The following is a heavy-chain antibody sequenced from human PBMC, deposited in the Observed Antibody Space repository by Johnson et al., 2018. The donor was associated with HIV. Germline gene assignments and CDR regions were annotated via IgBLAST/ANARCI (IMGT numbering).Heavy chain of an antibody. V-gene: IGHV3-15*01. CDR1: GFTFSNAW. J-gene: IGHJ3*02. D-gene: IGHD4-17*01. CDR2: IKSKTDGGTT. Sequence: VESGGGLVKPGGSLRLSCAASGFTFSNAWMSWVRQAPGKGLEWVGRIKSKTDGGTTDYAAPVKGRFTISRDDSKNTLYLQMNSLKTEDTAVYYCTTDDAPSYGDYGEAFDIWGQGTMVTVSS. CDR3: TTDDAPSYGDYGEAFDI.